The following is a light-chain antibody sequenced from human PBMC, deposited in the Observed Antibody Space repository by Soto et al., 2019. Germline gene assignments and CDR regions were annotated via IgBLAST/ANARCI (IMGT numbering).Light chain of an antibody. CDR2: GAS. CDR1: QSVSNNY. CDR3: PQSGTAGT. V-gene: IGKV3-20*01. Sequence: ELWLSPGRQCVAPGERATLSCRASQSVSNNYLAWYQQKPGQAPRLLIYGASNRATGIPDRFSGSGSGTDFTLPIRRPEPEAFAVYYCPQSGTAGTFGQGTKVDIK. J-gene: IGKJ1*01.